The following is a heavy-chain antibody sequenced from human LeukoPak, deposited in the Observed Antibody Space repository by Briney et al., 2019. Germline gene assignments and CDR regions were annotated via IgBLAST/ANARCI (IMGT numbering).Heavy chain of an antibody. V-gene: IGHV4-59*01. CDR3: ARVGPNCSSTSCYSAFDY. Sequence: SETLSLTCTVSGGSISSYYWSWIRQPPGKGLEWIGYIYYSGSTNYNPSLKSRVTISVDTSKNQFSLKLSSATAADTAVYYCARVGPNCSSTSCYSAFDYWGQGTLVTVSS. CDR1: GGSISSYY. J-gene: IGHJ4*02. D-gene: IGHD2-2*01. CDR2: IYYSGST.